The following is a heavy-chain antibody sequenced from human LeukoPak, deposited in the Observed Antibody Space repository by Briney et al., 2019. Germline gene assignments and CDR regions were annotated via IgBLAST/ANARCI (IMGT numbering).Heavy chain of an antibody. CDR3: AKEPYGSGPGDWFDP. CDR2: ISGSGGTT. D-gene: IGHD3-10*01. CDR1: GFTFSSYA. J-gene: IGHJ5*02. Sequence: PGGSLRLSCAASGFTFSSYAMSWVRQAPGKGLEWVSGISGSGGTTHYADSVKGRFTISRDNPKNTLSLHMNSLRAEDTAVYYCAKEPYGSGPGDWFDPWGQGTLVTVSS. V-gene: IGHV3-23*01.